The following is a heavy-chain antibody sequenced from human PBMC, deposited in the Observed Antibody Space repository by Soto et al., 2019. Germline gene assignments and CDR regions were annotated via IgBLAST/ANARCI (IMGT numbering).Heavy chain of an antibody. V-gene: IGHV3-23*01. Sequence: PVGSLRLSCAASGFTFSSYAMSWVRQAPGKGLEWVSAISGSGGSTYYADSVKGRFTISRDNSKNTLYLQMNSLRAEDTAVYYCARAIVVVTAILDYWGQGTLVTVSS. CDR1: GFTFSSYA. J-gene: IGHJ4*02. CDR3: ARAIVVVTAILDY. D-gene: IGHD2-21*02. CDR2: ISGSGGST.